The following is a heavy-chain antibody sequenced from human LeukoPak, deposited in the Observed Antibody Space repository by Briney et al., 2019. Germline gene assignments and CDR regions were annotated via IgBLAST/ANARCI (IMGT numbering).Heavy chain of an antibody. J-gene: IGHJ5*02. Sequence: GASVKVSCKASGYTFTSYASSWVRQAPGQGLEWMGGIIPIFGTANYAQKFQGRVTITADESTSTAYMELSSLRSEDTAVYYCARDGTMVRGVIIFTGFDPWGQGTLVTVSS. CDR1: GYTFTSYA. CDR2: IIPIFGTA. V-gene: IGHV1-69*13. D-gene: IGHD3-10*01. CDR3: ARDGTMVRGVIIFTGFDP.